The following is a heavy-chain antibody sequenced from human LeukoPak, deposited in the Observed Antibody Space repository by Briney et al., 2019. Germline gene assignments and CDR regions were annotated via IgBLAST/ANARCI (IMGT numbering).Heavy chain of an antibody. D-gene: IGHD4-17*01. V-gene: IGHV3-23*01. Sequence: PGGSLRPSCAAPGFTFSNYVMGWVRQAPGKGLELVSSVSVSGDRIFYVDSVKGRFTSSRDNSKNNLFQQMSSLRAAGMAVYYCAKARYGDNISDGFDTWGQGTMVTVSS. CDR1: GFTFSNYV. CDR3: AKARYGDNISDGFDT. CDR2: VSVSGDRI. J-gene: IGHJ3*02.